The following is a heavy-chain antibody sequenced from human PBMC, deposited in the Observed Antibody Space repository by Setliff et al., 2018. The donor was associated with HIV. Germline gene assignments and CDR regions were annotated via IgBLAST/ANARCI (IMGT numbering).Heavy chain of an antibody. Sequence: PGGSLRLSCAASGFTFDDYAMHWVRQAPGKGLEWVSSISWNSDSIGYADSVKGRVTISRDNAKNSLYLQMNSLRVEDTAVYYCAKAHPGAYNWNYYNPPRWFDPWGQGTLVAVSS. D-gene: IGHD1-7*01. V-gene: IGHV3-9*01. CDR2: ISWNSDSI. CDR3: AKAHPGAYNWNYYNPPRWFDP. J-gene: IGHJ5*02. CDR1: GFTFDDYA.